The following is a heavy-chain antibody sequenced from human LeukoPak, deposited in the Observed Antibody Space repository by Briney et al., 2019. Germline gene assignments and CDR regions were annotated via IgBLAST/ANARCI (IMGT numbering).Heavy chain of an antibody. CDR1: GYTFTGYY. CDR2: INPNSGGT. CDR3: ARDRFYYYDSSGYYQLGY. J-gene: IGHJ4*02. D-gene: IGHD3-22*01. V-gene: IGHV1-2*02. Sequence: ASVKVSCKASGYTFTGYYMHWVRQAPGQGLEWMGWINPNSGGTNYAQKFQGRVTMTRDTSISTAYMELSRLRSDDTAVYYCARDRFYYYDSSGYYQLGYWGQGTRVTVSS.